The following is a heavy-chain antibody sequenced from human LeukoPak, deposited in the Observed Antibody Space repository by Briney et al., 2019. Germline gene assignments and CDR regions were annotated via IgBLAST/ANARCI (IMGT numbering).Heavy chain of an antibody. D-gene: IGHD2-21*02. Sequence: PSETLSLTCTVSGGSISSSSYYWGWIRQPPGKGLEWIGSIYYSGSTYYNPSLKSRVTISVDTSKNQFSLKLSPVTAADTAVYYCASDCGGDCYSGIENYFDYWGQGTLVTVSS. CDR3: ASDCGGDCYSGIENYFDY. CDR1: GGSISSSSYY. J-gene: IGHJ4*02. V-gene: IGHV4-39*01. CDR2: IYYSGST.